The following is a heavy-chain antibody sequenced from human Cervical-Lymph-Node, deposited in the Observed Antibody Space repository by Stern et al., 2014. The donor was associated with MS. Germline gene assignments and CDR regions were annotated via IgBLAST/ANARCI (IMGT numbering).Heavy chain of an antibody. CDR1: GFSFGGYW. CDR3: ARDGFTKAMDV. V-gene: IGHV3-74*01. Sequence: EVQLEESGGVLVQPGGSLRLSCAASGFSFGGYWMHWLRQPPGKGPVWLSRMNSDGSRVNYADSVKGRFTISRDNAKHTLYLQMNSLRVEDTAVYYCARDGFTKAMDVWGQGTTVTVS. J-gene: IGHJ6*02. CDR2: MNSDGSRV. D-gene: IGHD3-3*01.